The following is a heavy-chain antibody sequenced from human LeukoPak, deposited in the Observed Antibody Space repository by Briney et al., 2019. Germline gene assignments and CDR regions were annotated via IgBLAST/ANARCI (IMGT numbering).Heavy chain of an antibody. CDR3: AKDRENSSGWYGGFDY. Sequence: TGASLRLSCAASGFTFSSYAMSWVRQAPGKGLXXXXXISGSGGSTYYADSVKGRFTISRDNSKNTLYLQMNSLRAEDTAVYYCAKDRENSSGWYGGFDYWGQGTLVTVSS. V-gene: IGHV3-23*01. D-gene: IGHD6-19*01. CDR1: GFTFSSYA. J-gene: IGHJ4*02. CDR2: ISGSGGST.